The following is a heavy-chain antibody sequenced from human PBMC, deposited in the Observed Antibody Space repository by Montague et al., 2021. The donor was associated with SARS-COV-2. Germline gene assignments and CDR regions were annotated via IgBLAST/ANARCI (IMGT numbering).Heavy chain of an antibody. CDR1: GGSISSYY. CDR2: IYTSGST. Sequence: SETLSLTCTVSGGSISSYYWNWIRQSAGKGLEWIGRIYTSGSTNYDPSLKSRVTMSVDTSKNQFSLKLSSVTAADTAAYYCARGALFYDSSGYYSDAFDIWGQGTLVTVSS. D-gene: IGHD3-22*01. J-gene: IGHJ3*02. V-gene: IGHV4-4*07. CDR3: ARGALFYDSSGYYSDAFDI.